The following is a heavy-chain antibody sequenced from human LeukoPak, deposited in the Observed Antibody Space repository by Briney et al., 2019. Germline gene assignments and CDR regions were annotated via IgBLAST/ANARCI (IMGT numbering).Heavy chain of an antibody. D-gene: IGHD6-13*01. Sequence: GGSLRLSCAASGITFSSYGMSWVRQAPGKGLEWVSSISSTGGTTYYADSVKGRFTISRDNSKNTLYLQMNSLRAEDTAVYYCASEAAAGDNFDYWGQGTLVTVSS. V-gene: IGHV3-23*01. CDR3: ASEAAAGDNFDY. J-gene: IGHJ4*02. CDR2: ISSTGGTT. CDR1: GITFSSYG.